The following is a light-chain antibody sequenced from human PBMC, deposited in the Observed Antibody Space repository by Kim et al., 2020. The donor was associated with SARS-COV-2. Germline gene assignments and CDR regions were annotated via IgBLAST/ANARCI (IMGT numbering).Light chain of an antibody. V-gene: IGLV2-11*01. CDR1: RRDVGDYNC. CDR2: DAS. Sequence: GQSVTISYTGTRRDVGDYNCVTWEQQHPGKAPRLLIYDASVRPSGVPDRFSGSKFGNTASLTVSGLQAEDEADYYCSSYEGTVVFGGGTQLTVL. J-gene: IGLJ2*01. CDR3: SSYEGTVV.